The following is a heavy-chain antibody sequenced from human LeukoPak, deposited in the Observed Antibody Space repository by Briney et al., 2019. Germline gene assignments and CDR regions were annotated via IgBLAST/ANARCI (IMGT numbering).Heavy chain of an antibody. V-gene: IGHV3-30*02. Sequence: PGGSLRLSCAASGFTFSSYGMHWVRQAPGKGLEWVAFIRYDGSNKYYADSVKGRFTISRDNSKNTLYLQMNSLRAEDTAVYYCATVAGHCSGGACYLLRFDYWGQGTLVTVSS. J-gene: IGHJ4*02. CDR3: ATVAGHCSGGACYLLRFDY. D-gene: IGHD2-15*01. CDR2: IRYDGSNK. CDR1: GFTFSSYG.